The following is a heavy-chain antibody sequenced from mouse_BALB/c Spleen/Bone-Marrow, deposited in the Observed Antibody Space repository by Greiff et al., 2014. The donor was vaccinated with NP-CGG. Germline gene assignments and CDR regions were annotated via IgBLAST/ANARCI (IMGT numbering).Heavy chain of an antibody. CDR3: ARTYGSSFFAY. CDR1: GYVFSSSW. CDR2: IYPGDGDT. D-gene: IGHD1-1*01. V-gene: IGHV1-82*01. Sequence: VQLQQSGPELVKSGASVKISCKASGYVFSSSWMNWVKQRPGQGLEWIGRIYPGDGDTNYNGKFKGKATLTADKSSSTAYMQLSSLTSVDSAVYFCARTYGSSFFAYWGHGTLVTVSA. J-gene: IGHJ3*01.